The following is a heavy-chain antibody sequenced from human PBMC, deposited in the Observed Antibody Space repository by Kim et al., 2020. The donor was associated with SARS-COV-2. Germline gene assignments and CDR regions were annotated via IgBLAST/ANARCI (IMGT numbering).Heavy chain of an antibody. Sequence: SETLSLTCTVSGGSIRSRSYFWGWIRQPPGKGLEWIGGVYYNGTSYSNPSLKSRVAISVDTSKNQFSLRLTSVTAADTAFFYCARDLASRGGCYYVGYA. D-gene: IGHD3-10*02. J-gene: IGHJ3*01. CDR3: ARDLASRGGCYYVGYA. V-gene: IGHV4-39*07. CDR1: GGSIRSRSYF. CDR2: VYYNGTS.